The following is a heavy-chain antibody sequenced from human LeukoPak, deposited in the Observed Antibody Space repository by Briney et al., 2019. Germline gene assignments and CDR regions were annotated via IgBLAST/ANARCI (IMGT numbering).Heavy chain of an antibody. Sequence: ASVKVSCKASGGTFSSYAISWVRQAPGQGLERMGGIIPIFGTANYAQKFQGRVTITTDESTSTAYMELSSLRSEDTAVYYCASGRQGYHYYYMDVWGKGTTVTVSS. CDR1: GGTFSSYA. CDR3: ASGRQGYHYYYMDV. D-gene: IGHD6-25*01. J-gene: IGHJ6*03. CDR2: IIPIFGTA. V-gene: IGHV1-69*05.